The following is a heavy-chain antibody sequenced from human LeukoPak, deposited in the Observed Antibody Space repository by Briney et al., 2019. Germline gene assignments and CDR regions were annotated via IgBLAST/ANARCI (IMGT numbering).Heavy chain of an antibody. Sequence: PSETLSLTCTVSGGSISSYYWTWIRQPPGKGLEWIGYIYYTGSTNYNPSLKSRVTISVDTSKNQFSLKLRSVTAADTAVYYCAGEPGFDSSGYLNWFDPWGQGTLVTVSS. CDR3: AGEPGFDSSGYLNWFDP. CDR1: GGSISSYY. CDR2: IYYTGST. J-gene: IGHJ5*02. D-gene: IGHD3-22*01. V-gene: IGHV4-59*01.